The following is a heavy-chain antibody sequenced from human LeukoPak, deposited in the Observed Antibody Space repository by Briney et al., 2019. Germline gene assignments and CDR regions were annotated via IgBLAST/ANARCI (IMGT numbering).Heavy chain of an antibody. V-gene: IGHV3-23*01. CDR3: AKSQQLADFDY. CDR1: GFTFSSYG. Sequence: TGGSLRLSCAASGFTFSSYGMHWVRQAPGKGLEWVSAISGSGGSTYYADSVKGRFTISRDNSKNTLYLQMNSLRAEDTAVYYCAKSQQLADFDYWGQGTLVTVSS. D-gene: IGHD6-13*01. J-gene: IGHJ4*02. CDR2: ISGSGGST.